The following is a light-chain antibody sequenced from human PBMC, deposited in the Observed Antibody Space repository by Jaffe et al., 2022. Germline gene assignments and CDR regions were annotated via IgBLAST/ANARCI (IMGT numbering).Light chain of an antibody. CDR3: HQYFITPWT. Sequence: DIVMTQSPDSLAVSLGERATINCKSSQSVFYSSDSQNYLAWYQQKPGQPPRLLIYWASIRESGVPDRFRGSGSGTDFTLTISSLQAEDVAVYYCHQYFITPWTFGQGTKVEIK. CDR2: WAS. CDR1: QSVFYSSDSQNY. V-gene: IGKV4-1*01. J-gene: IGKJ1*01.